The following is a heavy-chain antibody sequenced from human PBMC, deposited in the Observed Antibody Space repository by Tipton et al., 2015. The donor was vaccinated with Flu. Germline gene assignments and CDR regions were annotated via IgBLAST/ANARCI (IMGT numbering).Heavy chain of an antibody. CDR2: IHHTGKT. J-gene: IGHJ3*02. CDR1: GDYISDYY. CDR3: ARGKWGGDFDT. D-gene: IGHD3-10*01. V-gene: IGHV4-59*01. Sequence: LRLSCIVSGDYISDYYWNWIRQSPGGGLEWLGYIHHTGKTNQNPSLKSRLTVSVDTSRNQFSLTLNPVTAADTAVYFCARGKWGGDFDTWGQGTMVTVSS.